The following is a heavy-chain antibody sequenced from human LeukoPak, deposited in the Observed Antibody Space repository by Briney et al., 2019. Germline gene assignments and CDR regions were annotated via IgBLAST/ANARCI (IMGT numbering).Heavy chain of an antibody. J-gene: IGHJ4*02. Sequence: PGRSLRLSCAASGFTFSSYVMNWVRQAPGKGLEWVSGISGSGGSTYSADSVKGRFTISRDNAKNSLYLDMDNLRAEDTAVYYCVRGDSRDYWGQGTLVTVSS. CDR2: ISGSGGST. CDR3: VRGDSRDY. V-gene: IGHV3-23*01. D-gene: IGHD6-13*01. CDR1: GFTFSSYV.